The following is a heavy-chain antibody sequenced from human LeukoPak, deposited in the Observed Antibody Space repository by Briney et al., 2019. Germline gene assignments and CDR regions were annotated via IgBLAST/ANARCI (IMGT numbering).Heavy chain of an antibody. V-gene: IGHV4-39*01. CDR3: ARHTRYSYGILYY. J-gene: IGHJ4*02. Sequence: SETLSLTCTVSGGSISGSHYYWGWIRQPPGKGLEWIGSIYYSGSTYYPSLKSRVTISVDTSKNQFSLKLSSVIAADTAVYYCARHTRYSYGILYYWGQGILVTVSS. CDR1: GGSISGSHYY. D-gene: IGHD5-18*01. CDR2: IYYSGST.